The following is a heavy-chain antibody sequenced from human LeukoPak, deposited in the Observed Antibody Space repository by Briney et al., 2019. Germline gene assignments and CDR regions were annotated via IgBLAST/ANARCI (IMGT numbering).Heavy chain of an antibody. CDR2: VNHSGST. CDR1: GGSISSSNW. V-gene: IGHV4-4*02. J-gene: IGHJ4*02. CDR3: ARTGLSFDY. Sequence: SETLSLTCAVSGGSISSSNWWSWIRQPPGKGLEWIGEVNHSGSTNYNPSLKSRVTISVDTSKNQFSLKLSSVTAADTAVYYCARTGLSFDYWGQGTLVTVSS.